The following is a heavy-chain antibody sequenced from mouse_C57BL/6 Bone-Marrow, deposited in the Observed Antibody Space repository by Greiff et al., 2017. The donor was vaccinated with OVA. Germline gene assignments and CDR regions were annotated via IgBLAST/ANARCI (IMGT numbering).Heavy chain of an antibody. D-gene: IGHD3-3*01. CDR2: IHPNSGST. J-gene: IGHJ2*01. CDR3: ARRGGLYGANNCDY. CDR1: GYTFTSYW. V-gene: IGHV1-64*01. Sequence: QVQLQQPGAELVKPGASVKLSCKASGYTFTSYWMHWVKQRPGQGLEWIGMIHPNSGSTNYNEKFKSKATLTVDKSSSTAYMQLSSLTSEDSAVYYCARRGGLYGANNCDYWGQGTTLTVSS.